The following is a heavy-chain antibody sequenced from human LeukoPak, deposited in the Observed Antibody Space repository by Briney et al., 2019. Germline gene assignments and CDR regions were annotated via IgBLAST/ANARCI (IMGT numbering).Heavy chain of an antibody. D-gene: IGHD4-23*01. CDR1: GYSFTSYG. V-gene: IGHV1-18*01. Sequence: ASVKVSCKASGYSFTSYGISGVRQAPGQGLEWMGWISAYNGNTNYAQKLQGRVTMTTDTSTSTAYMELRSLRSDDTAVYYCARDSEVVTPSDYWGQGTLVTVS. CDR3: ARDSEVVTPSDY. CDR2: ISAYNGNT. J-gene: IGHJ4*02.